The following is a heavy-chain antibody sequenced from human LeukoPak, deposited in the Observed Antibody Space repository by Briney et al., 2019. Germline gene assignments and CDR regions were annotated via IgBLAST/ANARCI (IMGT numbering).Heavy chain of an antibody. J-gene: IGHJ4*02. CDR3: ARHGGQYCGGDCYSFDY. D-gene: IGHD2-21*02. CDR2: INHSGST. V-gene: IGHV4-34*01. Sequence: PSETLSLTCAVHGGSFSGYYWSWIRQPPGKGLEWIGEINHSGSTNYNPSLKSRVTISVDTSKNQFSLKLSSVTAADTAVYYCARHGGQYCGGDCYSFDYWGQGTLVTVSS. CDR1: GGSFSGYY.